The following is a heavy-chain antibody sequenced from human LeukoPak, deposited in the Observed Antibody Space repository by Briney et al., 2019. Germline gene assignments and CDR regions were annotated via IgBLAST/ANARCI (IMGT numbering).Heavy chain of an antibody. CDR1: GYSISSGYY. V-gene: IGHV4-38-2*01. J-gene: IGHJ4*02. CDR2: IYHSGST. CDR3: ARGCGIVGATVHPSDY. D-gene: IGHD1-26*01. Sequence: TETLSLTCAVSGYSISSGYYWGGIRQPPGKRLEWVGSIYHSGSTYYNPSLKSRVSISVDTSKNHFSLKLSSVTAADTAVYYLARGCGIVGATVHPSDYCGQGSLVTVYS.